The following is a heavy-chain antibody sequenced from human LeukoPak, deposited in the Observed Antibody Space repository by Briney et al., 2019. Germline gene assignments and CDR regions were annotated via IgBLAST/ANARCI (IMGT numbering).Heavy chain of an antibody. Sequence: GSLRLSCVASGFTFSSYYMHWVRQAPGKGPVWVSGINTDGSSTTYADSVKGRFTISRDNAKNTVYLQMNSLRADDTAVYPCARTTGTNRPLDYWGQGTLVTVSS. J-gene: IGHJ4*02. D-gene: IGHD7-27*01. CDR2: INTDGSST. V-gene: IGHV3-74*01. CDR3: ARTTGTNRPLDY. CDR1: GFTFSSYY.